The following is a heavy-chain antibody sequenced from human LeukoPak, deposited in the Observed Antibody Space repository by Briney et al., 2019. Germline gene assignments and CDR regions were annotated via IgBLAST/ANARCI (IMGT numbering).Heavy chain of an antibody. CDR2: ISSSGSTI. D-gene: IGHD2-2*01. J-gene: IGHJ4*02. V-gene: IGHV3-11*04. CDR1: GFTFSDYY. Sequence: GGSLRLSRAASGFTFSDYYMSWIRQAPGKGLEWVSYISSSGSTIYYADSVKGRFTISRDNAKNSLYLQMNSLRAEDTAVYYRARNPSRGGGYFDYWGQGTLVTVSS. CDR3: ARNPSRGGGYFDY.